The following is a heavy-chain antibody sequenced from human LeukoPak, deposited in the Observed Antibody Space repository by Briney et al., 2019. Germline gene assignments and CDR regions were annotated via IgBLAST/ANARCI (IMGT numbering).Heavy chain of an antibody. J-gene: IGHJ3*02. CDR3: ATDMRLGPMVRGVTVYNDAFDI. CDR1: GYTFTGYY. Sequence: ASVKVSCKASGYTFTGYYMHWVRQAPGQGLEWMGWINPNSGGTNYAQKFQGRVTMTEDTSTDTAYMELSSLRSEDTAVYYCATDMRLGPMVRGVTVYNDAFDIWGQGTMVTVSS. D-gene: IGHD3-10*01. CDR2: INPNSGGT. V-gene: IGHV1-2*02.